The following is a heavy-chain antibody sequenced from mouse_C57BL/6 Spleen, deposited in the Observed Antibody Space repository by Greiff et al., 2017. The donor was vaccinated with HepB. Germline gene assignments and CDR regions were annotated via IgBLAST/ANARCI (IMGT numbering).Heavy chain of an antibody. CDR3: ARTRTYGNLFAY. CDR1: GYTFTSYW. Sequence: QVQLQQSGAELVKPGASVKLSCKASGYTFTSYWMHWVKQRPGQGLEWIGMIHPNSGSTNYNEKFKSKATLTVDKSSSTAYMQLSSLTSEDSAVYYCARTRTYGNLFAYWGQGTLVTVSA. J-gene: IGHJ3*01. D-gene: IGHD2-1*01. CDR2: IHPNSGST. V-gene: IGHV1-64*01.